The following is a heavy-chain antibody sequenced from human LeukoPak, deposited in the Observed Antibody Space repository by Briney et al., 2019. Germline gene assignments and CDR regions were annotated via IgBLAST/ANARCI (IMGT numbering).Heavy chain of an antibody. CDR1: GYTFTGYY. CDR3: ARERIVVVPAAIHYYYYGMDV. Sequence: ASVKVSCKASGYTFTGYYMHWVRQAPGQGLEWMGWINPNSGGTNYAQKFQGRVTMTRDTSISTAYMELSRLRSDDTAVYYCARERIVVVPAAIHYYYYGMDVWGQGTTVTVSS. J-gene: IGHJ6*02. D-gene: IGHD2-2*02. V-gene: IGHV1-2*02. CDR2: INPNSGGT.